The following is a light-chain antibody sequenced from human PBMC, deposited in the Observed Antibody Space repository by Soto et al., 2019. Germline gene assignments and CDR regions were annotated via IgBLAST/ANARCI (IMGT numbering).Light chain of an antibody. CDR1: SSNIGAGYD. J-gene: IGLJ2*01. CDR2: GNS. CDR3: QSYDSRLSVL. V-gene: IGLV1-40*01. Sequence: QPVLTQPPSVSGAPGQRVTISCTGSSSNIGAGYDVHWYQQLPGTAPKLLIYGNSNRPSGVPDRFSGSKSGTSASLAITGLQAEDEADYYCQSYDSRLSVLFGGGTQLTVL.